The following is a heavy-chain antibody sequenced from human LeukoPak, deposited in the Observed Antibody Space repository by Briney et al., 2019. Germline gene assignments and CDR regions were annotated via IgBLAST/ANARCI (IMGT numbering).Heavy chain of an antibody. J-gene: IGHJ6*03. CDR2: IYYSGST. CDR3: ARVISVVPAALGGYYYYYMDV. Sequence: SETLSLTCTVSGGSISSYYWSWIRQPPGKGLEWIGYIYYSGSTNYNPSLKSRVTISVDTSKNQFSLKLSSVTAADTAVYYCARVISVVPAALGGYYYYYMDVWGKGTTVTVSS. V-gene: IGHV4-59*01. D-gene: IGHD2-2*01. CDR1: GGSISSYY.